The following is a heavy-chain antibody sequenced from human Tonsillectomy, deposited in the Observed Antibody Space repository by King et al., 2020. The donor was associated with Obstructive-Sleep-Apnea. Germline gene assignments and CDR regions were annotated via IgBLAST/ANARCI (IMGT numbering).Heavy chain of an antibody. CDR1: GFTFDDYA. CDR2: ISWKRGNV. Sequence: VQLVESGGGLVQPGRSLRLSCAASGFTFDDYAMYWVRQVPGKGLEWVAGISWKRGNVDYVDSVKGRFIISRDKAKKSLFLQMNSLRVEDTAFYYCAKSRGIAAEDIDFWGQGTLVIVSS. V-gene: IGHV3-9*01. D-gene: IGHD6-13*01. J-gene: IGHJ4*02. CDR3: AKSRGIAAEDIDF.